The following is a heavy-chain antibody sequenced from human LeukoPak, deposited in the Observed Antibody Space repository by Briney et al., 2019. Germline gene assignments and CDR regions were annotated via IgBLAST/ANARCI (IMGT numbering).Heavy chain of an antibody. D-gene: IGHD3-10*01. Sequence: PSETLSLTCAVYGGSFSGYYWSWLRQPPGKGLGWIGEINHSGSTNYNPSLKSRVTISVDTSKNQFSLKLSSVTAADTAVYYCAFGELWDLFDYWGQGTLVTVSS. CDR2: INHSGST. CDR3: AFGELWDLFDY. V-gene: IGHV4-34*01. J-gene: IGHJ4*02. CDR1: GGSFSGYY.